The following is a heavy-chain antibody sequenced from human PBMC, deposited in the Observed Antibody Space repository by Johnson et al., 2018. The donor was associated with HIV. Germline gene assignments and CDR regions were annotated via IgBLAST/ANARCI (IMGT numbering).Heavy chain of an antibody. CDR1: GFTFSSYG. D-gene: IGHD1-1*01. J-gene: IGHJ3*02. CDR3: AKDLDRRTPHAVDI. CDR2: IRYDGTNK. Sequence: QVQLVESGGGVVQPGGSLILSCASSGFTFSSYGIHWVRQAPAKGLEWVAFIRYDGTNKYYADSVKGRVTISIVNSKNTLSLQLNSLIAEDTAVYYCAKDLDRRTPHAVDIWGQGTMVTVSS. V-gene: IGHV3-30*02.